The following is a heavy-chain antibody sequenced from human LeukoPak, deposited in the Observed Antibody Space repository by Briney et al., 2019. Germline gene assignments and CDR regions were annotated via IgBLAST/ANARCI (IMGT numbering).Heavy chain of an antibody. CDR2: LYSGGGT. CDR3: ARGRHSGFDY. CDR1: GFTVSSNY. V-gene: IGHV3-66*01. J-gene: IGHJ4*02. D-gene: IGHD3-10*01. Sequence: PGGSLRLSCAASGFTVSSNYMSWVRQAPGKGLEWVSALYSGGGTYYADSLKGRFTISRDNSKNTMYLQMNSLRAKDTAVYYCARGRHSGFDYWGQGTLVTVSS.